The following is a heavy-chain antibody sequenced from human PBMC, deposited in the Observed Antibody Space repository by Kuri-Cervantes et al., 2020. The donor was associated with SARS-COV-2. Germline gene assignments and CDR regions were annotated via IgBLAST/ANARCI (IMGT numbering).Heavy chain of an antibody. CDR3: ARARPDFWSGYYPAYFDY. Sequence: SETLSLTCTVSGASIGSTDSYWGWIRQPPGKAKEWIGSIKYSGSTFYNPSLKSRVTISVDTSKNQFSLKLSSVTAADTAVYYCARARPDFWSGYYPAYFDYWGQGTLVTVSS. J-gene: IGHJ4*02. V-gene: IGHV4-39*07. CDR1: GASIGSTDSY. CDR2: IKYSGST. D-gene: IGHD3-3*01.